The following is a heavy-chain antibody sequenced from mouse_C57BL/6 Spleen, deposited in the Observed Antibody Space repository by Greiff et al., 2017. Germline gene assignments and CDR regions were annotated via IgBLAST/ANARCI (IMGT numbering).Heavy chain of an antibody. D-gene: IGHD1-1*01. V-gene: IGHV1-55*01. CDR2: IYPGSGST. CDR3: VTTVAPFDY. Sequence: QVQLQQSGAELVKPGASVKMSCKASGYTFTSYWITWVKQRPGQGLEWIGDIYPGSGSTNYNEKFKSKATLTVATSSSTAYMQLSSLTSEDSAVYYCVTTVAPFDYWGQGTTLTVSS. CDR1: GYTFTSYW. J-gene: IGHJ2*01.